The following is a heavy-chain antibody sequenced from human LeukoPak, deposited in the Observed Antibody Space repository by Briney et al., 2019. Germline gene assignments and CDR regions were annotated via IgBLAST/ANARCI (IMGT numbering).Heavy chain of an antibody. D-gene: IGHD5-18*01. CDR3: ARDLPDSYGPEGNWYFDL. Sequence: GGSLRLSCAASGFTFSSYGMHWVRQAPGKGLVWVSRINSDGSSTSYADSVKGRFTISRDNAKNTLYLQMNSLRAEDTAVYYCARDLPDSYGPEGNWYFDLWGRGTLVTVSS. J-gene: IGHJ2*01. CDR1: GFTFSSYG. CDR2: INSDGSST. V-gene: IGHV3-74*01.